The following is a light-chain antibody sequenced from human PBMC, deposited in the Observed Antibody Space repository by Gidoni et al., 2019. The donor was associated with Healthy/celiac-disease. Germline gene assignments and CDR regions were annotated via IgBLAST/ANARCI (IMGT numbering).Light chain of an antibody. V-gene: IGLV2-14*03. Sequence: QSALTQPASASGSPGESITISCTGTSSDVGGYNYVSWYQHHPGKAPKLMIYDVSNRPSGVSNRFSGSKSGNTASLTISGLQAEDEADYYCSSYTSSSTLYVFGGGTKLTVL. CDR1: SSDVGGYNY. J-gene: IGLJ2*01. CDR2: DVS. CDR3: SSYTSSSTLYV.